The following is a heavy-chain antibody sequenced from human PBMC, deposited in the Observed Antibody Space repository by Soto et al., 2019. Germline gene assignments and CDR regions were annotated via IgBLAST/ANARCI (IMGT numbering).Heavy chain of an antibody. CDR3: ARGGVEMATIPWYFDL. V-gene: IGHV1-69*01. CDR1: GGTFSSYA. D-gene: IGHD5-12*01. Sequence: QVQLVQSGAEVKKPGSSVKVSCKASGGTFSSYAISWVRQAPGQGLEWMGGIIPIFGTANYAQKFQGRVTITADESTSTAYRELSSLRSEDTAVYDCARGGVEMATIPWYFDLWGRGTLVTVSS. J-gene: IGHJ2*01. CDR2: IIPIFGTA.